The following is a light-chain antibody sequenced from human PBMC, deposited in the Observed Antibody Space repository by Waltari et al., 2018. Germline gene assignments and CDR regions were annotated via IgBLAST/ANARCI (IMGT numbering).Light chain of an antibody. V-gene: IGKV3-11*01. CDR1: PSVSSY. Sequence: EIVLTQSPAPLYLSPGEGATLPRRASPSVSSYLTWYQQKPGQAPTLLIYDASNRATGIPARFSGSASETDFTLTISSLEPVDVAVYYGQQRSNGLYTFGQGTKLELK. CDR3: QQRSNGLYT. CDR2: DAS. J-gene: IGKJ2*01.